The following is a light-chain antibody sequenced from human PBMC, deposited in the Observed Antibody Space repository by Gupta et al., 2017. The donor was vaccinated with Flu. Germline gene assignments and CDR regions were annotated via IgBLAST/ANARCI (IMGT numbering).Light chain of an antibody. Sequence: QSVLTQPPSVSGAPGQRVTISCTGRSSNIVAGYDVHWYQQLPGTAPNLLIYGNSNRPSGVPDRFSGSKSGTSASPAITGLQAEDEAEDDCQSYDSSMSGGVFGGGTKMTVL. V-gene: IGLV1-40*01. CDR1: SSNIVAGYD. J-gene: IGLJ3*02. CDR2: GNS. CDR3: QSYDSSMSGGV.